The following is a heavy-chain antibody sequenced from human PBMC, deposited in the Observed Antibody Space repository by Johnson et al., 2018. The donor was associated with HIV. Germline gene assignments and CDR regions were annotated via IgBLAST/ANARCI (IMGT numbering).Heavy chain of an antibody. Sequence: VQLVESGGGLVQPGGSLRLSCAASRFTFSNYWMSWVRQAPGKGLEWVANIKQDGSEQYYVDSVNGRFTISRDNAKNSMSLQMNSLRAEDTAVYYCARTKLELREGAFDIWGQGTMVTVSS. CDR3: ARTKLELREGAFDI. CDR1: RFTFSNYW. D-gene: IGHD1-7*01. V-gene: IGHV3-7*02. CDR2: IKQDGSEQ. J-gene: IGHJ3*02.